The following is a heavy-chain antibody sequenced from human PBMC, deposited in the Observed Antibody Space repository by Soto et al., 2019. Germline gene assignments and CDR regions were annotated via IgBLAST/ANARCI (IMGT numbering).Heavy chain of an antibody. J-gene: IGHJ4*02. CDR2: ISSSSSYI. V-gene: IGHV3-21*01. D-gene: IGHD4-17*01. CDR1: GFTFSSYS. Sequence: ESGGGLVKPGGSLRLSCAASGFTFSSYSMNWVRQAPGQGLEWVSSISSSSSYIYYADSVKGRFTISRDKAKNSLYLQMTGLGAEDTAVYYWARDQSTVVTRKYLDYWGQGTLVTVSS. CDR3: ARDQSTVVTRKYLDY.